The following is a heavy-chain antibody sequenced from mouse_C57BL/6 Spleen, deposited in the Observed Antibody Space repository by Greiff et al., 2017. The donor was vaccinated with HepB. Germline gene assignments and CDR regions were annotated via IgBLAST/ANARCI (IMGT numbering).Heavy chain of an antibody. J-gene: IGHJ2*01. D-gene: IGHD2-14*01. Sequence: QVHVKQPGAELVMPGASVKLSCKASGYTFTSYWMHWVKQRPGQGLEWIGEIDPSDSYTNYNQKFKGKSTLTVDKSSSTAYMQLSSLTSEDSAVYYCARWGNYRGDYWGQGTTLTVSS. CDR2: IDPSDSYT. CDR3: ARWGNYRGDY. CDR1: GYTFTSYW. V-gene: IGHV1-69*01.